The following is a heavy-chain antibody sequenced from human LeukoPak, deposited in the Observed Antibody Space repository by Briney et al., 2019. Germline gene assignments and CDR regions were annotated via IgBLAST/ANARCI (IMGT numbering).Heavy chain of an antibody. CDR2: IIPIFGTA. Sequence: GASVTDSFTASGGTFSSYAISWVRQAPGQGLEWMGGIIPIFGTANYAQKFQGRVTITADESTSTAYMELSSLRSEDTAVYYCARGPITTRSHFDYWGQGTLVTVSS. CDR3: ARGPITTRSHFDY. J-gene: IGHJ4*02. D-gene: IGHD3-22*01. CDR1: GGTFSSYA. V-gene: IGHV1-69*13.